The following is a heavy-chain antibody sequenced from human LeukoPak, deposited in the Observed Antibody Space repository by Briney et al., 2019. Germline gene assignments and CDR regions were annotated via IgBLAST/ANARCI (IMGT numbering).Heavy chain of an antibody. J-gene: IGHJ4*02. CDR2: IWYDGSNQ. V-gene: IGHV3-33*01. CDR1: RFTFRSYG. Sequence: GGSLRLSCVASRFTFRSYGMHWVRQAPGKGLEWVAVIWYDGSNQYYADSVKGRFTISRDNSKNTVWLQMNSLRVEDTAVYYCARDHTVESYWGQGTLVTVSS. D-gene: IGHD4-23*01. CDR3: ARDHTVESY.